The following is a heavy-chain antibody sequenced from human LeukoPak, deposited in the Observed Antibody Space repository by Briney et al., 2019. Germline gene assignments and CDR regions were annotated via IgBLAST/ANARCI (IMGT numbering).Heavy chain of an antibody. CDR3: ARQTGSGLFTLP. J-gene: IGHJ4*02. CDR1: GVSISSSNSY. V-gene: IGHV4-39*01. CDR2: IYYTGNT. D-gene: IGHD3/OR15-3a*01. Sequence: SETLSLTCTVSGVSISSSNSYWGWIRQPPGKGLEWIGSIYYTGNTYYNASLKSRVTISIDTSKDQISLRLTSVTATDTAMYYCARQTGSGLFTLPGGQGTLVTVSS.